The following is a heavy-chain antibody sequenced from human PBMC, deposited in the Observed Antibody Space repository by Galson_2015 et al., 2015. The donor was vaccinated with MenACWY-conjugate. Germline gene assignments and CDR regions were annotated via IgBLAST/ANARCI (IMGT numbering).Heavy chain of an antibody. D-gene: IGHD1-26*01. CDR3: ARHPPGGRGMDV. CDR2: ISPLDSKT. J-gene: IGHJ6*02. CDR1: GYNFITYW. Sequence: QSGAEVKKPGESLQISCKASGYNFITYWIGWVRQVPGKGLEWVGLISPLDSKTRYSPDFEGRVTISADNSITTAYLQWNSLQASDTAMYYCARHPPGGRGMDVWGQGTTVTVSS. V-gene: IGHV5-51*01.